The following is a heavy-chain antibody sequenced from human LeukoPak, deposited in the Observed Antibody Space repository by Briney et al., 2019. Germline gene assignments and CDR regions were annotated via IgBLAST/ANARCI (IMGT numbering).Heavy chain of an antibody. CDR3: AKEIGAIGRPAVDY. CDR1: GFTFRDYA. CDR2: ISKDGGT. V-gene: IGHV3-23*01. J-gene: IGHJ4*02. D-gene: IGHD6-6*01. Sequence: GGSLRLSCAATGFTFRDYAMSWARQAPGKGLEWVSGISKDGGTFYTDSVKGRFTISRDNPKNTLYLHMSSPGAADTAIFYCAKEIGAIGRPAVDYWGQGTLVTVSS.